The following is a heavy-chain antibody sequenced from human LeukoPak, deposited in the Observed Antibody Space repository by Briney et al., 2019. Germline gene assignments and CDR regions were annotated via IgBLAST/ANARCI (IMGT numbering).Heavy chain of an antibody. J-gene: IGHJ5*02. Sequence: SETLSLTCAVYGGSFSGYYWSWIRQPPGKGLEWIGEINHSGSTNYNPSLKSRVTISVDTSKNQFSLKLSSVTAADTAVYYCARARGQLQMGIDPWGQGTLVTVSS. CDR1: GGSFSGYY. CDR2: INHSGST. CDR3: ARARGQLQMGIDP. D-gene: IGHD5-24*01. V-gene: IGHV4-34*01.